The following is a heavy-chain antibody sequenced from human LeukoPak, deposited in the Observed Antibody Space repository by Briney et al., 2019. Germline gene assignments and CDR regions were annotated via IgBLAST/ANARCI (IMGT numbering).Heavy chain of an antibody. Sequence: PGGSLRLSCAAAGLTCRGYWKHWVRQAPWKELVWVSRINSDGRSTSYAESVKGRFTISRDKAKNTVYLQMNSLSADDTAVYYCAISVAGEFDYWGQGTQVTVSS. D-gene: IGHD6-19*01. J-gene: IGHJ4*02. V-gene: IGHV3-74*01. CDR3: AISVAGEFDY. CDR1: GLTCRGYW. CDR2: INSDGRST.